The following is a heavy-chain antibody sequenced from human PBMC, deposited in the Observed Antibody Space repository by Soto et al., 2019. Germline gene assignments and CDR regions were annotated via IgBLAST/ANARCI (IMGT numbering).Heavy chain of an antibody. J-gene: IGHJ6*02. CDR3: ARQARGGMDV. CDR2: IYYSGST. V-gene: IGHV4-39*01. D-gene: IGHD3-10*01. Sequence: SETLSLTCTVSGGSISSSSYYWGWIRQPPGKGLEWIGSIYYSGSTYYNPSLKSRVTISVDTSKNQFSLKLSSVTAADTAVYYCARQARGGMDVWGQGTTVTVSS. CDR1: GGSISSSSYY.